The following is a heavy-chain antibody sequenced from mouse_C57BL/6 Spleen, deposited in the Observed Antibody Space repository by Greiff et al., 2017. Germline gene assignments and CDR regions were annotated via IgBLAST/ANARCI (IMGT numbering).Heavy chain of an antibody. V-gene: IGHV1-59*01. CDR1: GYTFTSYW. Sequence: QVQLQQPGAELVRPGTSVKLSCTASGYTFTSYWMHWVKQRPGQGLEWIGVIDPSDSYTNYTQKFKGKSTLTVDTSSNTAYMQLSSLTSEASAVYYCARCDSMDYWGQGTLVTVSS. CDR2: IDPSDSYT. J-gene: IGHJ4*01. CDR3: ARCDSMDY.